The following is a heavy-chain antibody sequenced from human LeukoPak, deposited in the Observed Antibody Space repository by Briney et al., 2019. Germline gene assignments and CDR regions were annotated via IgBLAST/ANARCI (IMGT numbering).Heavy chain of an antibody. CDR3: ARGLLMVRGVNNRDY. CDR2: IFYSGST. Sequence: PSETLSLTCTVSSGSISTSNYYWGWVRQPPGKALEWIGNIFYSGSTYYSPSLKSRVTISVDTSKNQFSLKLSSVTAADTAVYYCARGLLMVRGVNNRDYWGQGTLVTVSS. CDR1: SGSISTSNYY. J-gene: IGHJ4*02. V-gene: IGHV4-39*07. D-gene: IGHD3-10*01.